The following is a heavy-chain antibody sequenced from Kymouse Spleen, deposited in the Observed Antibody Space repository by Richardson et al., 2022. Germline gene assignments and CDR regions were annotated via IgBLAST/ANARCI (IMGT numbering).Heavy chain of an antibody. CDR3: AKDTSTVTTDYYYGMDV. CDR2: ISYDGSNK. D-gene: IGHD4-17*01. Sequence: QVQLVESGGGVVQPGRSLRLSCAASGFTFSSYGMHWVRQAPGKGLEWVAVISYDGSNKYYADSVKGRFTISRDNSKNTLYLQMNSLRAEDTAVYYCAKDTSTVTTDYYYGMDVWGQGTTVTVSS. V-gene: IGHV3-30*18. J-gene: IGHJ6*02. CDR1: GFTFSSYG.